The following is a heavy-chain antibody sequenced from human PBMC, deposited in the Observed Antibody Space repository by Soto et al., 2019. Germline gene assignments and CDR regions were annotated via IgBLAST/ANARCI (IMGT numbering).Heavy chain of an antibody. CDR3: ARDLRGGGGYFGIDV. CDR2: IYHNGSP. D-gene: IGHD3-16*01. V-gene: IGHV4-30-2*06. J-gene: IGHJ6*02. CDR1: GVSLSSGAYS. Sequence: SETLSLTCAVSGVSLSSGAYSWTWIRQSPGRGLEWIGYIYHNGSPSYTPSLKRRVSISLDKSKNQFSLMLSSVTAADTAVYFCARDLRGGGGYFGIDVWGQGTTVTVSS.